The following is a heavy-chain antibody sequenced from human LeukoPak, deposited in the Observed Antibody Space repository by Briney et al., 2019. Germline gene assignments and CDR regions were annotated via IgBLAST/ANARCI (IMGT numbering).Heavy chain of an antibody. CDR2: IYPVDSDT. CDR1: GYSFTSYW. V-gene: IGHV5-51*01. D-gene: IGHD5-24*01. Sequence: GESLKISCKGSGYSFTSYWVGWVRQMPGKGVEWMGIIYPVDSDTRYSPSFQGQVTISADKSISTAYLQWSSLKASDTAMYYCARIKRMATIRSVGDLDYSSQGSLVTVSS. CDR3: ARIKRMATIRSVGDLDY. J-gene: IGHJ4*02.